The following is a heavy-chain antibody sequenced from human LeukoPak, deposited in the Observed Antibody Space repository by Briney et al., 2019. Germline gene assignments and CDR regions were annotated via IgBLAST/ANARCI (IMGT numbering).Heavy chain of an antibody. CDR3: ARDPLTSTGSSG. CDR1: GGSISSGGYS. V-gene: IGHV4-30-2*05. Sequence: SETLSLTCAVSGGSISSGGYSWSWIRQPPGKGLEWIGYIYHSGSTYYNPSLKSRVTISVDTSKNQFSLKLSSVTAADTAVYYCARDPLTSTGSSGWGQGTLVTVSS. J-gene: IGHJ4*02. CDR2: IYHSGST. D-gene: IGHD1-14*01.